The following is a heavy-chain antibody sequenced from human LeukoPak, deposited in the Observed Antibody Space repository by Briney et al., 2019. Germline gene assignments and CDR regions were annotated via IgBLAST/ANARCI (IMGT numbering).Heavy chain of an antibody. CDR3: ARAYNWNYNLDY. CDR2: IIPIFGTA. J-gene: IGHJ4*02. V-gene: IGHV1-69*05. CDR1: GGTFSSYA. D-gene: IGHD1-7*01. Sequence: SVKVSCKASGGTFSSYAISWVRQAPGQGLEWMGGIIPIFGTANYAQKFQGRVTITTEESTSTAYMELSSLRSEDTAVYYCARAYNWNYNLDYWGQGTLVTVSS.